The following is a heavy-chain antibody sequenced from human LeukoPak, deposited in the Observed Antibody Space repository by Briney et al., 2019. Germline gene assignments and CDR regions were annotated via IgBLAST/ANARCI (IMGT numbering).Heavy chain of an antibody. CDR2: ISYDGSDT. Sequence: GGSLRLSCAASGFTFSSYAIHWVRQAPGKGLEWVAVISYDGSDTYYADSVKGRFTISRDNSKSTLYLQMNSLRVDDTAVYYCARNPGVGSSWYRLHYWGQGTLVTVSS. CDR1: GFTFSSYA. D-gene: IGHD6-13*01. CDR3: ARNPGVGSSWYRLHY. V-gene: IGHV3-30-3*01. J-gene: IGHJ4*02.